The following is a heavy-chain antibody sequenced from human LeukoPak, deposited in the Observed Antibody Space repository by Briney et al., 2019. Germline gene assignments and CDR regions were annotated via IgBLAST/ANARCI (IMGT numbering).Heavy chain of an antibody. J-gene: IGHJ4*02. CDR2: ISGSGDRT. V-gene: IGHV3-23*01. CDR3: ARHSTISGSIDF. Sequence: GGSLRLSCAASGFTFLNFGMSWVRQAPGKGLEWISSISGSGDRTYYADSVKGRFTISRDNVDNTLFLQMNSLRAEDTAVYYCARHSTISGSIDFWGQGTLVTVSS. CDR1: GFTFLNFG. D-gene: IGHD3-3*01.